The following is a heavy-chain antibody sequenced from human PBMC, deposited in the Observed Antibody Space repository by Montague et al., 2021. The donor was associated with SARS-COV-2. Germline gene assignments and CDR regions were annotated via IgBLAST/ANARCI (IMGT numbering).Heavy chain of an antibody. J-gene: IGHJ4*02. D-gene: IGHD3-3*01. CDR3: SGVVTIFGVWDTFDY. Sequence: IYYSGSTYYNPSLKSRVTLSVDTSKNQFSLKLSSVTAADTAVYYCSGVVTIFGVWDTFDYCGQATLVTGSS. V-gene: IGHV4-31*02. CDR2: IYYSGST.